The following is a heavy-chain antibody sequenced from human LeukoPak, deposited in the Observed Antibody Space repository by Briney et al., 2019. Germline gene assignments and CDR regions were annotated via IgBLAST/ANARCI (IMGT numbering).Heavy chain of an antibody. J-gene: IGHJ6*02. D-gene: IGHD4-17*01. Sequence: GASVKVSCKVSGYTLTELSMHWVRQAPGKGLERMGGFDPEDGETIYAQKFQGRVTMTEDTSTDTAYMELSSLRSEDTAVYYCATYYGDYVYYYYGMDVWGQGTTVTVSS. CDR3: ATYYGDYVYYYYGMDV. V-gene: IGHV1-24*01. CDR2: FDPEDGET. CDR1: GYTLTELS.